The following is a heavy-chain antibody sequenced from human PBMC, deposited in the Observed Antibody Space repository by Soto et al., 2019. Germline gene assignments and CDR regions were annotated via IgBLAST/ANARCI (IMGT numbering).Heavy chain of an antibody. V-gene: IGHV4-34*01. Sequence: SETLPLTSAAYGRSVSGYYWNWARPAPGKELEWIGEIYYIGGTNHNPSLKSRVTMSVHKSKNQFSLKLNSVTAADPAVYYCETSLNRGATIRGSSSVPGRWGQGTLVTVSS. D-gene: IGHD2-2*01. CDR1: GRSVSGYY. CDR2: IYYIGGT. CDR3: ETSLNRGATIRGSSSVPGR. J-gene: IGHJ4*02.